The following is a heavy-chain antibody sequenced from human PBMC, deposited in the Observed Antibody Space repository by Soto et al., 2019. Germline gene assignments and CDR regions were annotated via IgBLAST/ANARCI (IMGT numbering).Heavy chain of an antibody. J-gene: IGHJ6*02. CDR3: ARGPRCINTSCSNDFYHFGLDV. D-gene: IGHD2-2*01. CDR2: INHSGRT. Sequence: SETLSLTCAVYGGSFSCYFWTWVRQSPGKGLEWIGEINHSGRTNTNPSLKSRISTSVDTSKNQFSLRSSSVTAADTAFYYCARGPRCINTSCSNDFYHFGLDVWGQGTSVTVSS. CDR1: GGSFSCYF. V-gene: IGHV4-34*01.